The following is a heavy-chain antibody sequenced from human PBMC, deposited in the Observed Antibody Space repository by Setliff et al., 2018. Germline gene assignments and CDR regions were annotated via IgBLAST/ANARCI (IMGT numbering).Heavy chain of an antibody. CDR1: GFTFTRYW. J-gene: IGHJ4*02. Sequence: LGESLKISCQTSGFTFTRYWIGWVRQMPGKGLEWMGVIYPGDSDTTYSPSFQGQVTISADKSISTAYLQWSSLKASDTAMYYCARLSAPIDYWGQGTLVTVSS. D-gene: IGHD3-10*01. V-gene: IGHV5-51*01. CDR3: ARLSAPIDY. CDR2: IYPGDSDT.